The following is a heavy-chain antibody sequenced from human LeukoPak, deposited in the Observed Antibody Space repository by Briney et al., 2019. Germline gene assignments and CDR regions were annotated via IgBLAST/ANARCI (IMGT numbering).Heavy chain of an antibody. D-gene: IGHD1-26*01. V-gene: IGHV3-23*01. CDR1: GFTFSNYA. CDR3: AKGGKWDVTPFDY. Sequence: GGSLRLSCAASGFTFSNYAMSWVRQAPGKGLERVSTTSGSGGSTYYSDSVKGRFTISRDNSKNTLYLQMNSLRAEDTAVYYCAKGGKWDVTPFDYWGQGTLVTVSS. CDR2: TSGSGGST. J-gene: IGHJ4*02.